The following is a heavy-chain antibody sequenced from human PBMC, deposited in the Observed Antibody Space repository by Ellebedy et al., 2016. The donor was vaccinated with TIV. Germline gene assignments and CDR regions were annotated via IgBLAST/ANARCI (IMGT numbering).Heavy chain of an antibody. J-gene: IGHJ2*01. Sequence: ASVKVSCKASGGTFSSYAISWVRQATGQGLEWMGGIIPIFGTENYAQKFQGRVTITADESTSTAYMELSSLRAEDTAVYYCAREEDYYDSSGYYYWYFDLWGRGTLVTVSS. CDR1: GGTFSSYA. CDR2: IIPIFGTE. D-gene: IGHD3-22*01. V-gene: IGHV1-69*13. CDR3: AREEDYYDSSGYYYWYFDL.